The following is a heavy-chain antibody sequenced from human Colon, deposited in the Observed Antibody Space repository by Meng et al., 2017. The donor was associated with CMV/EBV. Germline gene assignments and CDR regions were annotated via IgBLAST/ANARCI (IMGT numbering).Heavy chain of an antibody. CDR2: IRSRDHGAKT. CDR1: GFTFGEYA. D-gene: IGHD3-10*01. CDR3: AKSQLDLLHSPYFYGMDV. Sequence: GESLKISCTGSGFTFGEYALTWVRQAPGKGLEWVGVIRSRDHGAKTEYAASVKDRFTISRDESKSIAYLQMNSLKTEDTAMYYCAKSQLDLLHSPYFYGMDVWGQGTTVTVSS. V-gene: IGHV3-49*04. J-gene: IGHJ6*02.